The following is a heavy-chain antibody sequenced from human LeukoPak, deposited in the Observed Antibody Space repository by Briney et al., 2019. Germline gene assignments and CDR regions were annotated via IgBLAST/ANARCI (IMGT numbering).Heavy chain of an antibody. J-gene: IGHJ4*02. CDR2: ISVYNGNT. CDR1: GYTFRSYG. D-gene: IGHD6-13*01. Sequence: ASVKVSCKASGYTFRSYGISWVRQAPGQGLEWMGWISVYNGNTKYARKVQGRVTMTTDTSTSTAYMELRSLRSDDTAVYYCARSQWSSWLFDYWGQGTLVSVSS. V-gene: IGHV1-18*01. CDR3: ARSQWSSWLFDY.